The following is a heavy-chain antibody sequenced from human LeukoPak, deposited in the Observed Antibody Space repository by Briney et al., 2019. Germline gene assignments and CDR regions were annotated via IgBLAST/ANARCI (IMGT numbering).Heavy chain of an antibody. Sequence: ASVKVSCKASGYTFTSYGISWVRQAPGQGLEWMGIINPSGGSTSYAQKFQGRVTMTRDTSTSIVYMELSSLRSEDTAVYYCARVLGSDYYDSSGYNYWGQGTLVTVSS. CDR1: GYTFTSYG. D-gene: IGHD3-22*01. J-gene: IGHJ4*02. CDR3: ARVLGSDYYDSSGYNY. CDR2: INPSGGST. V-gene: IGHV1-46*01.